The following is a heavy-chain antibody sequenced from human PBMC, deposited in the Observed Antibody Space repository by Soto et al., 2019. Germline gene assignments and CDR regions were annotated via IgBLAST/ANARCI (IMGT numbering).Heavy chain of an antibody. CDR3: ARPYIAAAGGNNWFDP. V-gene: IGHV4-34*01. CDR2: INHRGST. J-gene: IGHJ5*02. D-gene: IGHD6-13*01. Sequence: PSETLSLTCAVYGGSFSGYYWSWIRQPPGEGLEWTGEINHRGSTNYNPSLKSRVTISVDTSKTQFSLKLSSVTAADTAVYYCARPYIAAAGGNNWFDPWGRGTLVTVSS. CDR1: GGSFSGYY.